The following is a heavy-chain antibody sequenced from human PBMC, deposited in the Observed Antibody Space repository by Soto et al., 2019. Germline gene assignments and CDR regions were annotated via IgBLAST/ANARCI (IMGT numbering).Heavy chain of an antibody. CDR1: GGSVSSGCYY. Sequence: PSETLSLTCTVSGGSVSSGCYYWSWFRQPPGKGLEWIGYIYYSGSTNYNPSLKSRVTISVDTSKNQFSLKLSSVTAADTAVYYCARGGSSTLFDYWGQGTLVTVSS. J-gene: IGHJ4*02. CDR3: ARGGSSTLFDY. V-gene: IGHV4-61*01. CDR2: IYYSGST. D-gene: IGHD1-26*01.